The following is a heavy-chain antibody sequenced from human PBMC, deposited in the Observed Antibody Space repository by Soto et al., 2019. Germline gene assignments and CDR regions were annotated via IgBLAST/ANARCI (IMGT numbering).Heavy chain of an antibody. Sequence: ASLKVSFKASGYTFTSDGISWVRQAPGQGLEWMGWISAYNGNTNYAQKLQGRVTMTTDTSTSTAYMELRSLRSDDTAVYYCARVRKQQLVREYWFDPWGQGTLVTVSS. CDR3: ARVRKQQLVREYWFDP. CDR1: GYTFTSDG. J-gene: IGHJ5*02. V-gene: IGHV1-18*01. D-gene: IGHD6-13*01. CDR2: ISAYNGNT.